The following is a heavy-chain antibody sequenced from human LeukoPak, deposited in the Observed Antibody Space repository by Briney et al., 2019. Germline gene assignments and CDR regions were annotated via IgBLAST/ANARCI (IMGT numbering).Heavy chain of an antibody. CDR3: ATGNYYDSRGYYTFGS. D-gene: IGHD3-22*01. V-gene: IGHV3-74*01. J-gene: IGHJ5*02. CDR2: INGDGSTT. Sequence: GGSLRLSCAASGFTFSRYWMHWVRQAPGKGLVWVSRINGDGSTTRYADSVKGGFTISRDNAKNMMYLQMNSLRAEDTAVYYCATGNYYDSRGYYTFGSWGQGTLVTVSS. CDR1: GFTFSRYW.